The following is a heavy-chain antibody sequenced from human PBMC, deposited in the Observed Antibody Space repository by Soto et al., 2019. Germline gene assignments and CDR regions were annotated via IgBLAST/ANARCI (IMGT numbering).Heavy chain of an antibody. V-gene: IGHV3-33*01. CDR3: ARPLVAPVAGPYYYGMDV. CDR2: IWYDGNTK. Sequence: GGSLRLSCAASGFTFNSYGFNWVRQAPGKGLEWVAVIWYDGNTKYYADSVKGRFTISRDNLKNTLYLQMNSLTAEDTAVYYCARPLVAPVAGPYYYGMDVWGQGTTVTVSS. CDR1: GFTFNSYG. D-gene: IGHD6-19*01. J-gene: IGHJ6*02.